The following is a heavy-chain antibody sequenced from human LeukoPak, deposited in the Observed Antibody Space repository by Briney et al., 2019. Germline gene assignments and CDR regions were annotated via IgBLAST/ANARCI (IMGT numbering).Heavy chain of an antibody. Sequence: GASVKVSCKASGYTFTGYYMHWVRQAPGQGLEWMGWINPNSGGTNYAQKFQGRVTMTTDTSTSTAYMELRSLRSDDTAVYYCARIVGAFGGGPDNWFDPWGQGTLVTVSS. CDR1: GYTFTGYY. J-gene: IGHJ5*02. V-gene: IGHV1-2*02. D-gene: IGHD1-26*01. CDR2: INPNSGGT. CDR3: ARIVGAFGGGPDNWFDP.